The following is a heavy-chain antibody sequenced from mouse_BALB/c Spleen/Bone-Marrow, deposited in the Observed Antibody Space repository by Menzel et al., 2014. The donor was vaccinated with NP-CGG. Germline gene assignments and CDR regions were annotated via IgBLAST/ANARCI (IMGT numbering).Heavy chain of an antibody. J-gene: IGHJ1*01. CDR1: GYAFXDYL. CDR2: INPGSGGT. V-gene: IGHV1-54*01. D-gene: IGHD4-1*01. Sequence: VQLQQSGAELVRPGTSVKVSCKASGYAFXDYLIEWVKQRPGQGLEWIGVINPGSGGTHYNEKFKGKATLTADKSSSTAYMQLSSLTSDDSAVYFCTRWLGPGWYFDVWGAGTTVTVSS. CDR3: TRWLGPGWYFDV.